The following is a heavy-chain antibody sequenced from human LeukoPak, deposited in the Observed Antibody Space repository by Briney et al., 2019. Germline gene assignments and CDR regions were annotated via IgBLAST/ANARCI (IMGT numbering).Heavy chain of an antibody. CDR3: VRGYSFGPYGMDV. D-gene: IGHD2-15*01. Sequence: GWSLRLSCSASGFPFSSYAMHWVRQAPGKGLEYVSAISDSGGSTYYADSVKGRFTISRDNSKSTLYLQMSSLRAEDTAVYFCVRGYSFGPYGMDVWGQGTTVTVSS. CDR1: GFPFSSYA. J-gene: IGHJ6*02. V-gene: IGHV3-64D*09. CDR2: ISDSGGST.